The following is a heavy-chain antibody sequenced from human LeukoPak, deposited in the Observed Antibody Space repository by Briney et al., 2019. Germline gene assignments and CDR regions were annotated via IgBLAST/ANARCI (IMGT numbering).Heavy chain of an antibody. CDR2: IYYSGST. D-gene: IGHD2-15*01. CDR3: ATMVAATICDY. Sequence: PSETLSLTCTVPGGSISSYYWSWIREPPGKGLEWIGYIYYSGSTNYNPSLKSRVTISVDTSKNQFSLKLSSVTAADTAVYYCATMVAATICDYWGEGTLVTVSS. CDR1: GGSISSYY. J-gene: IGHJ4*02. V-gene: IGHV4-59*08.